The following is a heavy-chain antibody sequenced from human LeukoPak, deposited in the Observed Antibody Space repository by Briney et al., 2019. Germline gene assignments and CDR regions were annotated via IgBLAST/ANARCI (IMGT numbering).Heavy chain of an antibody. CDR1: GFTFSSYA. Sequence: GGSLRLSCAASGFTFSSYALTWVRQAPGKGLEWVSTMSGSGGSTFYADSVKGRFTISRDNSKDTLYLQMDTLRAEDTAIYYCAKDSRVGYYYGSGNFFDYWGQGTLVTVSS. V-gene: IGHV3-23*01. CDR2: MSGSGGST. D-gene: IGHD3-10*01. CDR3: AKDSRVGYYYGSGNFFDY. J-gene: IGHJ4*02.